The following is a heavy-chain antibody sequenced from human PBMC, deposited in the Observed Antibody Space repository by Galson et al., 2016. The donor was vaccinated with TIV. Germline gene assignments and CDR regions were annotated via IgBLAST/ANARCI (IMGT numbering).Heavy chain of an antibody. CDR1: GCTFTEYY. Sequence: SVKVSCKASGCTFTEYYIHWVRQAPGQGLEWMGWINPNSGGTMYAQKFQGWVTITRDTSITTAYMELSRLKSDDTAVYYCAKIGQEHDAFDIWGQGTMVTVFS. CDR2: INPNSGGT. V-gene: IGHV1-2*04. D-gene: IGHD1/OR15-1a*01. J-gene: IGHJ3*02. CDR3: AKIGQEHDAFDI.